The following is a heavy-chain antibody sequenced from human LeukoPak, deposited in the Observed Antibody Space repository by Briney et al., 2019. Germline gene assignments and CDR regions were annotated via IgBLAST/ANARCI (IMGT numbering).Heavy chain of an antibody. V-gene: IGHV4-59*12. CDR2: IYYSGST. CDR3: ARLADPDYYDSSGGAFDI. CDR1: GGSISSYY. D-gene: IGHD3-22*01. J-gene: IGHJ3*02. Sequence: SETLSLTCTVSGGSISSYYWSWIRQPPGKGLEWIGYIYYSGSTNYNPSLKSRVTISVDKSKNQFSLKLSSVTAADTAVYYCARLADPDYYDSSGGAFDIWGQGTMVTVSS.